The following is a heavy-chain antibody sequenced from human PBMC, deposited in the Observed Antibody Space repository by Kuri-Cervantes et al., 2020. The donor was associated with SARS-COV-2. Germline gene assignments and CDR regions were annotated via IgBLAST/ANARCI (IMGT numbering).Heavy chain of an antibody. J-gene: IGHJ4*03. CDR3: VRDGDHWNFDY. CDR1: GFTFSSYG. D-gene: IGHD1-1*01. Sequence: GESLKISCAASGFTFSSYGMNWVRQAPGKGLEWVSYISSSGSTIYYADSVKGRFTISRDNAKNSLYLQMNSLRAEDTAVYYCVRDGDHWNFDYWGQGTTVTVSS. CDR2: ISSSGSTI. V-gene: IGHV3-48*03.